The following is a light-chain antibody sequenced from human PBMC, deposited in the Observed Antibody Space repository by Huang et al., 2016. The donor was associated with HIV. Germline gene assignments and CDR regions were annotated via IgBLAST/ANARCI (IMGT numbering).Light chain of an antibody. CDR2: GAS. V-gene: IGKV3-15*01. Sequence: EIVMTQSPATLSVSPGERATLSCRASQSVNSKVAWYQQKPGQAPRLLIYGASTRATGVPGRFSGSVSGTEFTLTISSLQSEDFAVYYCQQYSKWPPNTFGQGTKLESK. CDR3: QQYSKWPPNT. J-gene: IGKJ2*01. CDR1: QSVNSK.